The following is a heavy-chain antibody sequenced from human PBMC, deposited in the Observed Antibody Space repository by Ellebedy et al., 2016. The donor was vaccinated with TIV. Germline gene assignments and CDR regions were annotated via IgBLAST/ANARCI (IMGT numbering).Heavy chain of an antibody. CDR3: ARDSIGFGEVY. Sequence: PGGSLRLSCAASGFNFASYTMNWVRQAPGKGLEWVSSISGSRSYIYYTDSVKGRFTISRDNAKNSLYLQMNSLRAEDTAVYYCARDSIGFGEVYWGQGTLVTVSS. D-gene: IGHD3-10*01. J-gene: IGHJ4*02. CDR1: GFNFASYT. CDR2: ISGSRSYI. V-gene: IGHV3-21*01.